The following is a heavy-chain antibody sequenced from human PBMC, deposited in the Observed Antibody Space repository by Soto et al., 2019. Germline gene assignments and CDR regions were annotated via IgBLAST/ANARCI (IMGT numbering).Heavy chain of an antibody. V-gene: IGHV3-7*01. CDR2: IKHDGGET. J-gene: IGHJ4*02. CDR3: ARDGGYCISTSYCFDY. CDR1: GLTFSRYW. D-gene: IGHD2-2*01. Sequence: EVQLVESGGGLVQPGGSLRLSCAGSGLTFSRYWMSWVRQAPGKGLEWVANIKHDGGETYYVDSVKGRFTISRDNAHNSLYLQMNSLTAEDTAVYHCARDGGYCISTSYCFDYWGQGTLVTVSS.